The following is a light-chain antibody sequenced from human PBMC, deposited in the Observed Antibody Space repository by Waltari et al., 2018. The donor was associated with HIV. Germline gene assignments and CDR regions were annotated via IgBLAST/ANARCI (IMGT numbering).Light chain of an antibody. J-gene: IGLJ3*02. V-gene: IGLV2-11*01. CDR1: SSDVGGYNY. CDR2: DVS. CDR3: CSYAGSYTWV. Sequence: QSALTQPRSVSGSPGQSVTISCTGTSSDVGGYNYVSWYQQHPGKAPKLMIYDVSKRPSGVPDRVSGSKSGNTASLTISGLQAEDEADYYCCSYAGSYTWVFGGGTKLTVL.